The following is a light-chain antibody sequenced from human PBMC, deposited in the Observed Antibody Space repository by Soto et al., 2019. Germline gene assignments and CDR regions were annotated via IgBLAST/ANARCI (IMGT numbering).Light chain of an antibody. J-gene: IGLJ3*02. CDR1: SSDVGAYNY. CDR2: DVS. V-gene: IGLV2-14*03. CDR3: SSFTTSNTWV. Sequence: QSALTQPASVSGSPGQSITISCTGTSSDVGAYNYVSWYQQHPGKAPKVMIYDVSDRPSGVSIRFSGSKSGTTASLTISGLQAEDEADYYCSSFTTSNTWVFGGGTKVTVL.